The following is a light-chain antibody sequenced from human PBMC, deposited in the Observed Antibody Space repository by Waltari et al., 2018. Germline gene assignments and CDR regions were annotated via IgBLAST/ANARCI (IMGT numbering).Light chain of an antibody. V-gene: IGKV2-28*01. J-gene: IGKJ1*01. Sequence: DVVVTQSTLSLPVTPGEPASISCRSSQNLLHTNGYNYLDWYLQKPGQPPQLLIFLCSNRASGVPDRFSGSGSGTEFTLKISRVEAEDVGVYYCMQALQSPWSFGQGTKVDI. CDR1: QNLLHTNGYNY. CDR3: MQALQSPWS. CDR2: LCS.